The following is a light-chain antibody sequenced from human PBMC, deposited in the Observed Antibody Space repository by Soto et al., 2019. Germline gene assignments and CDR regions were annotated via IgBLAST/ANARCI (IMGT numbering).Light chain of an antibody. CDR2: GAS. CDR1: QSVRSN. Sequence: EIVMTQSPATLSVSPGERATLSCRASQSVRSNLAWYQHKPGQAPRLLIYGASIRATGIPVRFSGSGSGTEFTLTISSLQSEDFAVYFCQQNNNWPRTFGQGTKVEIK. V-gene: IGKV3-15*01. CDR3: QQNNNWPRT. J-gene: IGKJ1*01.